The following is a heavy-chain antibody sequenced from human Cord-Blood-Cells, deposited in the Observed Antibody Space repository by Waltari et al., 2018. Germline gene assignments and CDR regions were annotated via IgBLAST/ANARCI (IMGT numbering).Heavy chain of an antibody. CDR3: AGERFSGSYGWFDP. J-gene: IGHJ5*02. CDR2: MKLNRGNT. V-gene: IGHV1-8*01. CDR1: GYTFTRYH. D-gene: IGHD1-26*01. Sequence: VQLVQSGAAAQKPGASVQVSCKASGYTFTRYHSNWLLPATGHGLEWKAWMKLNRGNTGYAQKFQGRVTMTRNTPISTAYMELSSLRSEDTAVYYCAGERFSGSYGWFDPWGQGTMVTVSS.